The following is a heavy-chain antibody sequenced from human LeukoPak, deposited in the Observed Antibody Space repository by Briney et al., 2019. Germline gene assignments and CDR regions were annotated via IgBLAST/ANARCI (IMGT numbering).Heavy chain of an antibody. V-gene: IGHV4-59*01. CDR2: IYYSGNT. J-gene: IGHJ4*02. CDR3: ARVTGYMIEDYFDY. Sequence: SETLSLTCTASGGSISSYYWSWIRQPPGKGLEWIGYIYYSGNTNYNPSLKSRVTISVETSKNQFSLKLSSVTAADTAVYYCARVTGYMIEDYFDYWGQGTLVTVSS. D-gene: IGHD3-22*01. CDR1: GGSISSYY.